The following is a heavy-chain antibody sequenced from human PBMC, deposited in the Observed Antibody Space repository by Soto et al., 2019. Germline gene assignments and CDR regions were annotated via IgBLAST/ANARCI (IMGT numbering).Heavy chain of an antibody. CDR3: ARGGSGYYLQYYFDY. CDR1: GFTFSSYG. D-gene: IGHD3-22*01. Sequence: GGSLRLSCAASGFTFSSYGMHWVRQAPGKGLEWVAVIWYDGSNKYYADSVKGRFTISRDNSKNTLYLQMNSLRAEDTAVYYCARGGSGYYLQYYFDYWGQGTLVTVSS. J-gene: IGHJ4*02. CDR2: IWYDGSNK. V-gene: IGHV3-33*01.